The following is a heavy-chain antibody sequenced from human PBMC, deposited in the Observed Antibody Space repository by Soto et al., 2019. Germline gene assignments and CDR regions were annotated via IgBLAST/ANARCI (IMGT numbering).Heavy chain of an antibody. V-gene: IGHV3-11*06. Sequence: QVQLVESGGGLVKPGGSLRLACEGSGFTFSDYYISWIRQAPWKGLEWISYSSNSGTFSRYADSVKGRFSISRDNTKNLLYLQMNSLRAEDTAVYYCARSGDNYNRLDYWGQGTPVTVSS. CDR3: ARSGDNYNRLDY. J-gene: IGHJ4*02. D-gene: IGHD1-1*01. CDR1: GFTFSDYY. CDR2: SSNSGTFS.